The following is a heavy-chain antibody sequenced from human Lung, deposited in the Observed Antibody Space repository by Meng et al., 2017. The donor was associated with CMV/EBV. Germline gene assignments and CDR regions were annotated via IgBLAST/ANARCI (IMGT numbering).Heavy chain of an antibody. D-gene: IGHD1-14*01. V-gene: IGHV1-69*05. Sequence: SVXVSXKASGGTFSNYPISWVRQAPGQGLEWMGGFIPVFHTPNYAQKFQGRLTITTDESTNTAYMKLNSLTSGDTADDYCATEGPLNWFDSWGQGSRVTVAS. CDR1: GGTFSNYP. CDR3: ATEGPLNWFDS. J-gene: IGHJ5*01. CDR2: FIPVFHTP.